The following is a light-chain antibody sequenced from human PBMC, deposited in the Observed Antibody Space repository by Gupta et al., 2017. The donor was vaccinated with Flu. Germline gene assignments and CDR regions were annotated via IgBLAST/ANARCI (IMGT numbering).Light chain of an antibody. CDR1: SGIDVGTYK. CDR2: YKSDSDK. J-gene: IGLJ3*02. V-gene: IGLV5-45*03. CDR3: MIWHSSTWV. Sequence: VLTQPSSLSASPGASASLPCTLRSGIDVGTYKIYWFQQKPGSPPQYLLKYKSDSDKEQGSGVPSRFSGSKDASANAGILLISGLQSEDEADYYCMIWHSSTWVFGGGTKLTVL.